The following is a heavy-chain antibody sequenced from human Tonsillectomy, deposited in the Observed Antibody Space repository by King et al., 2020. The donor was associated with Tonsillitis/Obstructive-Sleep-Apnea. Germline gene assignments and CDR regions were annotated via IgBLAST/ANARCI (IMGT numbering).Heavy chain of an antibody. D-gene: IGHD3-10*01. CDR1: GFTVSSNY. V-gene: IGHV3-66*01. J-gene: IGHJ4*02. Sequence: QLXQSGGGXVQPGGSLRLSCAASGFTVSSNYMSWVRQAPGKGLEWVSVXYSXGSXYYXDSVKGRFTISRDNSKNTLYLQMNXLRAEDTAVYYCARGDYYGSGSFLPYWGQGTLVTVSS. CDR3: ARGDYYGSGSFLPY. CDR2: XYSXGSX.